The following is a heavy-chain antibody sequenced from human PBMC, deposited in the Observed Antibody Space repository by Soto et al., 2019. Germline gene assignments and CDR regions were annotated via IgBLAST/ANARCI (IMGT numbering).Heavy chain of an antibody. D-gene: IGHD6-13*01. J-gene: IGHJ5*02. CDR1: GGSISSSSYY. V-gene: IGHV4-39*01. CDR2: IYYSGST. CDR3: ARHRIAAAVAYNWFDP. Sequence: SETLSLTSTVSGGSISSSSYYWGWIRQPPGKGLEWIGSIYYSGSTYYNPSLKSRVTISVDTSKNQFSLKLSSVTAADTAVYYCARHRIAAAVAYNWFDPWGQGTLVTVSS.